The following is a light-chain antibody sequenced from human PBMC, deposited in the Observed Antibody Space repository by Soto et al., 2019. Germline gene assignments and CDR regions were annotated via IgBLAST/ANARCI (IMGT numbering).Light chain of an antibody. V-gene: IGKV3-15*01. CDR3: QQYNNWLS. J-gene: IGKJ4*01. CDR1: QSVSSY. Sequence: EIVLTQSPATLSLSPGERATLSCRASQSVSSYLAWYQQKPGQAPRLLIYSASTRATGIPARFSGSGSGTEFTLTISSLQSEDFAVYYCQQYNNWLSFGGGTKVEI. CDR2: SAS.